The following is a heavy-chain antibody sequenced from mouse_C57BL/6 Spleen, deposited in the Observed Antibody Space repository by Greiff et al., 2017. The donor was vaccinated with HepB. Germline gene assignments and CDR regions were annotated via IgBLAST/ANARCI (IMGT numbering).Heavy chain of an antibody. CDR3: ARGRDEGGDYYAMDY. CDR2: ISDGGSYT. V-gene: IGHV5-4*01. J-gene: IGHJ4*01. CDR1: GFTFSSYA. Sequence: EVQVVESGGGLVKPGGSLKLSCAASGFTFSSYAMSWVRQTPEKRLEWVATISDGGSYTYYPDNVKGRFTISRDNAKNNLYLQMSHLKSEDTAMYYCARGRDEGGDYYAMDYWGQGTSVTVSS.